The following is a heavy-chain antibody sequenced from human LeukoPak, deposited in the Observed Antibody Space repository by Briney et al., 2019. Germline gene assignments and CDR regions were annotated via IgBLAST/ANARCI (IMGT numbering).Heavy chain of an antibody. V-gene: IGHV1-24*01. CDR2: FDPEDGET. D-gene: IGHD6-19*01. CDR1: GYTLTELS. J-gene: IGHJ4*02. Sequence: ASVKVSCKVSGYTLTELSIHWVRQPPGKGLEWMGGFDPEDGETIYAQKFQGRVTMTEDTSTDTAYMELSSLRSEDTAVYYCATQGYSSVAKHYIDYWGQGTLVTVSS. CDR3: ATQGYSSVAKHYIDY.